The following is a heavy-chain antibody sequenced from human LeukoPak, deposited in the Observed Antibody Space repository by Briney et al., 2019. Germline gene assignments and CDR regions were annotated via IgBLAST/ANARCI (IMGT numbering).Heavy chain of an antibody. J-gene: IGHJ5*01. CDR1: GYNFATYW. Sequence: GESLKISCKASGYNFATYWIAWVRQMSGKGLEWMGIIYPGDSDTKYSPSFQGQVSISVDKSTSTAYLQWSSLKASDSAMYYCARFEGRDAYGDHVYWFDSWGQGTLVAVST. D-gene: IGHD4-17*01. CDR3: ARFEGRDAYGDHVYWFDS. CDR2: IYPGDSDT. V-gene: IGHV5-51*01.